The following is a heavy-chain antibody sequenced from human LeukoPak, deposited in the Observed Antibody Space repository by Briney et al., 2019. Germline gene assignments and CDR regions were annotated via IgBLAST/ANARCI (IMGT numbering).Heavy chain of an antibody. CDR3: ARRVGATTHYXXRXIPHSPFDY. CDR2: INHSGST. J-gene: IGHJ4*02. CDR1: GGSFSGYY. V-gene: IGHV4-34*01. Sequence: SETLSLTCAVYGGSFSGYYWSWIRQPPGKGLEWIGEINHSGSTNYNPSLKSRVTISVDTSKNQFSLKLSSVTAADTAVYYCARRVGATTHYXXRXIPHSPFDYWGQGTLVTV. D-gene: IGHD1-26*01.